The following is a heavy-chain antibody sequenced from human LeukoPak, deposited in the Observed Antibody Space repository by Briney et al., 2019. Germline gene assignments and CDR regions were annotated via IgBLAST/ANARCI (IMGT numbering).Heavy chain of an antibody. CDR1: GGTFSSYA. J-gene: IGHJ5*02. CDR3: AAEVGYDFWSGYKYNWFDP. CDR2: IIPIFGTA. D-gene: IGHD3-3*01. Sequence: SVKVSCKASGGTFSSYAISWVRQAPGQGLEWMGGIIPIFGTANYAQKFQGRVTITTDESTSTAYMELSSLRSEDTAVYYCAAEVGYDFWSGYKYNWFDPWGQGTLVTVSS. V-gene: IGHV1-69*05.